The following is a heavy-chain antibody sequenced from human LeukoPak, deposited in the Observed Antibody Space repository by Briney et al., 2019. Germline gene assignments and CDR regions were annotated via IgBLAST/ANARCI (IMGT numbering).Heavy chain of an antibody. J-gene: IGHJ4*02. CDR3: ARDKLGPGYSSDFDC. CDR2: IYTGGTT. CDR1: GFSVSSNY. V-gene: IGHV3-66*02. D-gene: IGHD6-19*01. Sequence: GGSLRLSCAASGFSVSSNYTNWVRQAPGKGLEWVSAIYTGGTTYYADSVKGRFTISRDNSKNTLYLQLNSLRAEDTAVYYCARDKLGPGYSSDFDCWGQGTLVTVSS.